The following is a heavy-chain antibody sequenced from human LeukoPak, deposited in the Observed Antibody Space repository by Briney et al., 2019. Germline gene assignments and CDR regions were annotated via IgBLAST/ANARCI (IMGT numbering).Heavy chain of an antibody. V-gene: IGHV5-51*01. CDR1: GYSFTSYW. D-gene: IGHD3-16*01. J-gene: IGHJ4*02. CDR3: ARHLASPEGGVDY. CDR2: I. Sequence: AGGSLKISCKGSGYSFTSYWIGWVRQMPGKGLEWMGIIYSPSFQGQVTISADKSISTAYLQWSSLKASDTAMYYCARHLASPEGGVDYWGQGTLVTVSS.